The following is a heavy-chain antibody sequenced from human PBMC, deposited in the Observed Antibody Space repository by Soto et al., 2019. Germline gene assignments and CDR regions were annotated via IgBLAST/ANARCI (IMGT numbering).Heavy chain of an antibody. J-gene: IGHJ6*02. Sequence: PGESLKISCKGSGCSFTSYWIGWVRQMPGKGLEWMGIIYPGDSDTRYSPSFQGQVTISADKSISTAYLQWSSLKASDTAMYYCARLGNSPYYYYYGMDVWGQGTTVTVSS. CDR1: GCSFTSYW. CDR2: IYPGDSDT. D-gene: IGHD6-13*01. V-gene: IGHV5-51*01. CDR3: ARLGNSPYYYYYGMDV.